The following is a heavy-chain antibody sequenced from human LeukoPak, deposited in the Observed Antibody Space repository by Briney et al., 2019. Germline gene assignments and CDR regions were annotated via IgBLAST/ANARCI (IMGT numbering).Heavy chain of an antibody. CDR2: IYYSGST. D-gene: IGHD3-10*01. CDR3: ARGSCPSYPLDY. J-gene: IGHJ4*02. Sequence: SETLSLTCAVSGGSISSSSYYWGWIRQPPGKGLEWIGSIYYSGSTYNNPSLKSRVTVSLDTSKNQFSLRLSSVTAADTAVYYCARGSCPSYPLDYWGQGTLVTVSS. CDR1: GGSISSSSYY. V-gene: IGHV4-39*01.